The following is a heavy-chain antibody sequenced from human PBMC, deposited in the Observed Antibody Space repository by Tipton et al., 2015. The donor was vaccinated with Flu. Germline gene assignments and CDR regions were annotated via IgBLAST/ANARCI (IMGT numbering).Heavy chain of an antibody. D-gene: IGHD6-6*01. J-gene: IGHJ6*02. CDR3: AKDLRASTSLDYYYFHGMGV. V-gene: IGHV3-9*01. CDR1: GFTFDDFA. Sequence: SLRLSCTASGFTFDDFAMHWVRQGPGQGLEWVSSINWNGVSVDYADSVKGRFTISRDNAKNSLYLQMNSLRSEDTGFYYCAKDLRASTSLDYYYFHGMGVWGQGTTVTVSS. CDR2: INWNGVSV.